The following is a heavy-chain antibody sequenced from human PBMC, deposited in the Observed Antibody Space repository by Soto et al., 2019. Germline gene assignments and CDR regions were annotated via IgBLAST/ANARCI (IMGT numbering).Heavy chain of an antibody. J-gene: IGHJ4*02. V-gene: IGHV4-39*01. D-gene: IGHD5-12*01. CDR3: AGQGLEWLRLPPDDY. Sequence: QLQLQESGPGLVKPSETLSLTCTVSGGSISSSSYYWGWIRQPPGKGLEWIGSIYYSGSTYYRPSLKSRVTLSVDTSKNQFSLKLSSVTAADTAVDYCAGQGLEWLRLPPDDYWGQGTLVTVSS. CDR2: IYYSGST. CDR1: GGSISSSSYY.